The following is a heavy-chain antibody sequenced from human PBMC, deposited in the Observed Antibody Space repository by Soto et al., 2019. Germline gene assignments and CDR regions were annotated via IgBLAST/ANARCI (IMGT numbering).Heavy chain of an antibody. CDR1: GGSLSSYY. CDR2: IYTSGIT. J-gene: IGHJ4*02. Sequence: SVTLSLTCTVSGGSLSSYYWSWIRQPAGKGLEWIGRIYTSGITNYNPSLMNRVTLSVDTSKNQFSLKLTSVTAADTAVYYCASRDPGTSVDYWGQGTLVTVSS. CDR3: ASRDPGTSVDY. V-gene: IGHV4-4*07. D-gene: IGHD1-7*01.